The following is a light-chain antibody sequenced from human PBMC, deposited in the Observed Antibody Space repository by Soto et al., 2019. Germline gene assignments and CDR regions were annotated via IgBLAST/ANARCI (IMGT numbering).Light chain of an antibody. CDR3: QQYYSIPFT. CDR1: QSVLYNSNNKNH. J-gene: IGKJ5*01. CDR2: GAS. V-gene: IGKV4-1*01. Sequence: DFVMTQAPDSLAVSLGERATINCKSSQSVLYNSNNKNHLGWFQQKPGHPPKLLIYGASFRPSGVPDRFSGSGSGTDFTLTISRLQAEDVAVYYCQQYYSIPFTFGQGTRLEIK.